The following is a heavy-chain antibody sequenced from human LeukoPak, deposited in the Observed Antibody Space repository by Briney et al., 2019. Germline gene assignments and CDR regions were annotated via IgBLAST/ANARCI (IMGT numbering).Heavy chain of an antibody. CDR3: ARELWFGELTSGYFDY. J-gene: IGHJ4*02. D-gene: IGHD3-10*01. Sequence: GGSLRLSCAASGFTVSSNYMSWVRQAPGKGLEWVSVIYSGGSTYYADSAKGRFTISRDNSKNTLYLQMNSLRAEDTAVYYCARELWFGELTSGYFDYWGQGTLVTVSS. CDR1: GFTVSSNY. CDR2: IYSGGST. V-gene: IGHV3-66*01.